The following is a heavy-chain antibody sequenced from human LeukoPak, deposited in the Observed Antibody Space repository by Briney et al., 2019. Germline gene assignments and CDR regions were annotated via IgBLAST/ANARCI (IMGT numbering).Heavy chain of an antibody. V-gene: IGHV4-59*10. J-gene: IGHJ4*02. CDR3: ARGPVEWELLYFDY. CDR1: GGSFSSYY. CDR2: IYTSGST. D-gene: IGHD1-26*01. Sequence: SETLSLTCAAYGGSFSSYYWSWIRQPAGKGLELIGRIYTSGSTNYNPSLKSRVTMSVDTSKNQFSLKLSSVTAADTAVYYCARGPVEWELLYFDYWGQGTLVTVSS.